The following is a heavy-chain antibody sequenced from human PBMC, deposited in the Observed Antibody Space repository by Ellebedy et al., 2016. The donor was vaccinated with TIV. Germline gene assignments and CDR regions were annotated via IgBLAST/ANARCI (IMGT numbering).Heavy chain of an antibody. Sequence: GGSLRLSXAASGFTFSNYGMHWVRQAPGKGLEWVAVIWYDGSNKFYADSVKGRFTISRDNSENTLYLQMNSLRAEDTAVYYCASHTRGANYFDYWGQGTLVTVSS. CDR1: GFTFSNYG. CDR2: IWYDGSNK. J-gene: IGHJ4*02. D-gene: IGHD2-2*01. CDR3: ASHTRGANYFDY. V-gene: IGHV3-33*01.